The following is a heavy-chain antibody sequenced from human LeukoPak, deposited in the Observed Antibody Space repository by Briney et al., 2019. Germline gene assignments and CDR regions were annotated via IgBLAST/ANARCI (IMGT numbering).Heavy chain of an antibody. D-gene: IGHD4-23*01. Sequence: PSETLSLACTVSGCSISGNYWSWIRQPPGKALEWIGYIYDSGSTNYNPSLKSRVTMSVDTSKRQFSLKLASVTAADTAVYYCASYSRNPVVIPYAIDIWGQGTMVTVSS. J-gene: IGHJ3*02. CDR2: IYDSGST. V-gene: IGHV4-59*08. CDR3: ASYSRNPVVIPYAIDI. CDR1: GCSISGNY.